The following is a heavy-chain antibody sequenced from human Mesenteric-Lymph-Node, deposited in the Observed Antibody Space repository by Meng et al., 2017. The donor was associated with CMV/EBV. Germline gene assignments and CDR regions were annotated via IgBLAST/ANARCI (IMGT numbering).Heavy chain of an antibody. Sequence: KVSCKGSGYSFTTYWIGWVRQMPGKGLEWMGIIYPGDSDTRYSPSFQGQVTISADKSISTAYLQWSSLKASDTAMYYCARGPGYSYGSFDYWGQGTLVTVSS. J-gene: IGHJ4*02. CDR3: ARGPGYSYGSFDY. CDR1: GYSFTTYW. D-gene: IGHD5-18*01. V-gene: IGHV5-51*01. CDR2: IYPGDSDT.